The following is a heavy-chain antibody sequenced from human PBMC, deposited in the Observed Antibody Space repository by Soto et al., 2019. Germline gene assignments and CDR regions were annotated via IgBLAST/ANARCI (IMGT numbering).Heavy chain of an antibody. D-gene: IGHD5-12*01. CDR2: ISYDGSNK. CDR1: GFTFSSYA. V-gene: IGHV3-30-3*01. J-gene: IGHJ6*02. Sequence: PXVSLRLSFAASGFTFSSYAMHWVRQAPGKGLEWVAVISYDGSNKYYADSVKGRFTISRDNSKNTLYLQMNSLRAEDTAVYYCARAPRGSGYDYYYYGMDVWGQGTTVTVSS. CDR3: ARAPRGSGYDYYYYGMDV.